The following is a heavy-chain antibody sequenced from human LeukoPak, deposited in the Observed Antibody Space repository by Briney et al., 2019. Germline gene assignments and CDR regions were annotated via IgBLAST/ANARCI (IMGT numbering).Heavy chain of an antibody. D-gene: IGHD5-18*01. Sequence: GGFLRLSCAASGFTFSSYSMHWVRQAPGKGLEWVAVISYDETTIYYADSVKGRFTISRDNSKNTLYLQMNSLRPEDTAVYYCARGPQYSYGILGYWGQGTLVTVSS. J-gene: IGHJ4*02. CDR2: ISYDETTI. V-gene: IGHV3-30*04. CDR3: ARGPQYSYGILGY. CDR1: GFTFSSYS.